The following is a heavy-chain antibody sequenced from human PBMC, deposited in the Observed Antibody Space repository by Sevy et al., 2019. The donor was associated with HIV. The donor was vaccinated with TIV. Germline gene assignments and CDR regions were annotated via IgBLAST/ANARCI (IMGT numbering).Heavy chain of an antibody. CDR1: GGSISSSSYY. D-gene: IGHD5-18*01. CDR2: IYYSGST. Sequence: SETLSLTCTVSGGSISSSSYYWGWIRQPPGQGLEWIGSIYYSGSTYYNPSLNSRVTISVDTSKNQFSLKLSSVTAADTAVYYCARQRLFHPHTAMGDYWGQGTLVTVSS. CDR3: ARQRLFHPHTAMGDY. V-gene: IGHV4-39*01. J-gene: IGHJ4*02.